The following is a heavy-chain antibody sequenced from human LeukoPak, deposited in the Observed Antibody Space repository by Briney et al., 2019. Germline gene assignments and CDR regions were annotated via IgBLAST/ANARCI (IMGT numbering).Heavy chain of an antibody. CDR3: ARVDCDGYCYPPIIWLDS. V-gene: IGHV3-11*01. J-gene: IGHJ5*01. D-gene: IGHD2-21*02. Sequence: GGSLRLSCEVSGFSLSDYYMTWIRQAPGKGLEWVSYISTSGSSIDYAESVKGRFTISRDNAKSSLFLQMDSLTADDTAVYYCARVDCDGYCYPPIIWLDSWGQGTLVTVSS. CDR1: GFSLSDYY. CDR2: ISTSGSSI.